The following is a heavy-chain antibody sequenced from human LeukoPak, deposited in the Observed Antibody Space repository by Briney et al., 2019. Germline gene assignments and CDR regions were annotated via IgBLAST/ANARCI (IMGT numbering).Heavy chain of an antibody. CDR2: INPNSGGT. D-gene: IGHD2-15*01. J-gene: IGHJ4*02. V-gene: IGHV1-2*02. CDR1: GYTFTGYY. Sequence: ASVKVSCKASGYTFTGYYMHWVRQAPGQGLEWMGWINPNSGGTNYAQKFQGRVTMTRDTSISTAYMELSRLRSDDTAVYYCXXXXXXXXXXXGSCYSGSSPRTTNDYWGQGTLVTVSS. CDR3: XXXXXXXXXXXGSCYSGSSPRTTNDY.